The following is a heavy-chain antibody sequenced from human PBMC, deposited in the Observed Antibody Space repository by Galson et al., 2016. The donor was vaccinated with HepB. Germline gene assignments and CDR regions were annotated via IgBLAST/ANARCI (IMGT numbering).Heavy chain of an antibody. CDR2: TYYRSKWYN. CDR1: GDSVSSNSAA. CDR3: ARVRCGSIRCQNWFDP. J-gene: IGHJ5*02. V-gene: IGHV6-1*01. D-gene: IGHD2-21*01. Sequence: CAISGDSVSSNSAAWSWIRQSPSRGLEWLGRTYYRSKWYNDYAVSVKSRITLNPDTSKNQFSLHLNSVTPEDTAVYYCARVRCGSIRCQNWFDPWGQGTLVTVSS.